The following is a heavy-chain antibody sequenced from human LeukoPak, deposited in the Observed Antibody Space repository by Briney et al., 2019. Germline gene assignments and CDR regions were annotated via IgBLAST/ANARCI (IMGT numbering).Heavy chain of an antibody. J-gene: IGHJ6*02. V-gene: IGHV1-69*05. CDR1: GGTFSSYA. D-gene: IGHD3-22*01. Sequence: GASVKVSCKASGGTFSSYAISWVRQAPGQGLEWMGGIIPIFGTANYAQKFQGRVTMTRDTSTSTVYMELSSLRSEDTAVYYCARDKVAYYYDSSGYYSYYYGMDVWGQGTTVTVSS. CDR3: ARDKVAYYYDSSGYYSYYYGMDV. CDR2: IIPIFGTA.